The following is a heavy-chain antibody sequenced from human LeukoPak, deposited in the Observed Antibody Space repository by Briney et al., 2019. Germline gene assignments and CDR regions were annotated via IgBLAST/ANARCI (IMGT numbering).Heavy chain of an antibody. CDR2: IYSGGST. V-gene: IGHV3-53*01. CDR1: GFTVSSNY. Sequence: GGSLRLSCAASGFTVSSNYMSWVRQAPGKGLEWVSVIYSGGSTYYADSVKGRFTISRDNSKNTLYLQMNSLRAEDTAVYYCARGRYSSGWYVVDYWGQGTLVTVSS. CDR3: ARGRYSSGWYVVDY. D-gene: IGHD6-19*01. J-gene: IGHJ4*02.